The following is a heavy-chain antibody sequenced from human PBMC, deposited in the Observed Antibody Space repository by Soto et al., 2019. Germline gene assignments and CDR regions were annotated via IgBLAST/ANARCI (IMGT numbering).Heavy chain of an antibody. CDR1: GYTFTNSG. CDR2: IRVNNGDT. Sequence: ASVKVSCKASGYTFTNSGFSWVRQAPGQGLEWVGWIRVNNGDTHYSQKFQGRVTITTDTSASTGYMELSSLRSEDTAVYYCARDGIAAAGTSWFDPWGQGTLVTVSS. V-gene: IGHV1-18*01. CDR3: ARDGIAAAGTSWFDP. D-gene: IGHD6-13*01. J-gene: IGHJ5*02.